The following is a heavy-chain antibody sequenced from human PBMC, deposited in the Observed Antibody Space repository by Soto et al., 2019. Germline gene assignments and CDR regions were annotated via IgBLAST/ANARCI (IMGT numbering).Heavy chain of an antibody. CDR3: ARGFGIEVSVDY. D-gene: IGHD6-19*01. CDR1: GGSISRYY. J-gene: IGHJ4*02. Sequence: SATLSLTCTVSGGSISRYYWSWIRQPPGKGLEWIGYIYYSGSTNYNPSLKSRVTISVDTSKNQFSLKLSSVTAADTAVYYCARGFGIEVSVDYWGQGTLVIVSS. V-gene: IGHV4-59*01. CDR2: IYYSGST.